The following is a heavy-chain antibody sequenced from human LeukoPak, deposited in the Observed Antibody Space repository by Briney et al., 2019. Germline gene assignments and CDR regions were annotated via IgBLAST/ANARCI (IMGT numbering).Heavy chain of an antibody. CDR2: ISAYNGNT. CDR3: ARAQNLRYCSSTSCYHWFDP. J-gene: IGHJ5*02. CDR1: GYTFTSYG. D-gene: IGHD2-2*01. Sequence: ASVKVSCKASGYTFTSYGISWVRQAPGQGLEWMGWISAYNGNTNYAQKLQGRLTMTTDTSTSTAYMELRSLRSDDTAVYYCARAQNLRYCSSTSCYHWFDPWGQGTLVTVSS. V-gene: IGHV1-18*01.